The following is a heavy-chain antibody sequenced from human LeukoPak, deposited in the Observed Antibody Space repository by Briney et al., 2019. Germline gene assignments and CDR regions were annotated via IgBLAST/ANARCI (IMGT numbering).Heavy chain of an antibody. J-gene: IGHJ4*02. V-gene: IGHV3-23*01. Sequence: GGSLRLSCEASGFTFSSYGMSWVRQAPGKGLEWVSGISGSTYYADSVKGRFTISRDNSKNTLYLQMNSLRAEDTAVYYCAKLSGYADYWGQGTLVTVSS. CDR2: ISGST. CDR3: AKLSGYADY. D-gene: IGHD2-2*01. CDR1: GFTFSSYG.